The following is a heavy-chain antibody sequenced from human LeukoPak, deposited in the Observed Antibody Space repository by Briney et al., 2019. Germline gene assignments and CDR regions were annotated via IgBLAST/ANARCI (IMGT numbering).Heavy chain of an antibody. CDR1: GFTFSTYA. CDR3: VKDRKPDSRYNFDY. J-gene: IGHJ4*02. D-gene: IGHD5-12*01. V-gene: IGHV3-23*01. CDR2: ITGNSGLI. Sequence: GGSLRLSCEASGFTFSTYAMNWVRQAPGKGLEWVSVITGNSGLIYYADSVKGRFTISRDNSKNTVYLQMNSLRAEDTATYYCVKDRKPDSRYNFDYWGRGTLVTVSS.